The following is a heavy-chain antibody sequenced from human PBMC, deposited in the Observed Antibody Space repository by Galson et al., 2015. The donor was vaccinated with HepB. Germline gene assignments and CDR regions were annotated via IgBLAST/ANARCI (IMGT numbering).Heavy chain of an antibody. CDR3: ARDVAVFGVVSIPFDY. D-gene: IGHD3-3*01. CDR2: ISAYNGNT. Sequence: SVKVSCKASGYTFTSYGISWVRQAPGQGLEWMGWISAYNGNTNYAQKLQGRATMTTDTSTSTAYMELRSLRSDDTAVYYCARDVAVFGVVSIPFDYWGQGTLVTVSS. V-gene: IGHV1-18*01. J-gene: IGHJ4*02. CDR1: GYTFTSYG.